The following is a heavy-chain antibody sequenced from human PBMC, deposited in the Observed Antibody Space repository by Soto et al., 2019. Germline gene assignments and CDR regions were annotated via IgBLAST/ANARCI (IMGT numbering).Heavy chain of an antibody. V-gene: IGHV1-46*01. Sequence: GASVKVSCKASGYTFTSDYMHWVRQAPGQGLEWMGMINPSGDSTSYAQKFQGRVTMTRDTSTSTVYMELRRLTSEDTALYYCATIGYYYYHAMDAWGQGTTVTVSS. J-gene: IGHJ6*02. CDR1: GYTFTSDY. CDR3: ATIGYYYYHAMDA. CDR2: INPSGDST.